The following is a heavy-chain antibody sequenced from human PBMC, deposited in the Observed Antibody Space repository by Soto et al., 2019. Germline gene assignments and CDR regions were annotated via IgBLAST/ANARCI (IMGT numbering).Heavy chain of an antibody. D-gene: IGHD3-3*01. CDR2: INPSVGST. V-gene: IGHV1-46*01. CDR3: ARVRGLRFLEWLFHRYYYYGMDV. CDR1: GYTFTSYY. Sequence: QVQLVQSGAEVKKPGASVKVSCKASGYTFTSYYMHWVRQAPRQGLEWMGIINPSVGSTSYAQKFQGRVNMTRDTSTSTVYVELRTLRSEDTAVYYCARVRGLRFLEWLFHRYYYYGMDVWGQGTTVTVSS. J-gene: IGHJ6*02.